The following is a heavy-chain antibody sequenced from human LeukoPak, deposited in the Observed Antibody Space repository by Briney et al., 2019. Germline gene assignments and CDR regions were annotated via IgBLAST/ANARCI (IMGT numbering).Heavy chain of an antibody. CDR3: ARDLGHSSGAGNWFDP. CDR2: INPNSGGT. CDR1: GYTFTGYY. J-gene: IGHJ5*02. V-gene: IGHV1-2*02. Sequence: ASVKVSCKASGYTFTGYYMHWVRQAPGQGLEWMGWINPNSGGTNYAQKFQGRVTMTRDTSISTAYMELSILRSDDTAVYYCARDLGHSSGAGNWFDPWGQGTLVTVSS. D-gene: IGHD6-19*01.